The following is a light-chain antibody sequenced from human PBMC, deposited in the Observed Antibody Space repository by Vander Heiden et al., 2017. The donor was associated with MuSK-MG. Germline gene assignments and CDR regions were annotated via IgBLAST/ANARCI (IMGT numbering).Light chain of an antibody. CDR3: QQDDDFPCT. Sequence: DIQMTQSPSSLSASIADTVTISSLASPDINNYLNWYQQKPGQAPNLLIFDASNLEAGVPSRFSGSGSGTHFTLTISGLQPEDFATYYCQQDDDFPCTFGHGTKVDIK. J-gene: IGKJ3*01. CDR2: DAS. CDR1: PDINNY. V-gene: IGKV1-33*01.